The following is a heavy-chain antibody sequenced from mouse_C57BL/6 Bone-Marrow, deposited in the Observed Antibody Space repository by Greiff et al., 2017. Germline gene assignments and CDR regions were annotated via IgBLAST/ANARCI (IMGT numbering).Heavy chain of an antibody. CDR2: IDPSDSDT. J-gene: IGHJ2*01. CDR3: ARAGTAEAFDG. Sequence: VQLQQSGAELVMPGASVKLSCKASGYTFTSYWMHWVKQRPGQGLEWIGQIDPSDSDTNYNQKFKGKATLTVDKSSSTAYMQLSSLTSEDSAVYYCARAGTAEAFDGGGKGTTITVSS. V-gene: IGHV1-69*01. CDR1: GYTFTSYW. D-gene: IGHD3-3*01.